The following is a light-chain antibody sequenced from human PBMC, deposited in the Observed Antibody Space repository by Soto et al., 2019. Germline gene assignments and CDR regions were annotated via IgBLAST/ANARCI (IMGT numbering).Light chain of an antibody. CDR2: DAS. CDR1: QSVTSNY. V-gene: IGKV3-11*01. Sequence: EIVLTQSPGTLSLSPGERATLSCRASQSVTSNYLAWYQQTPGQAPRLLIYDASNRATGIPARFSGSGSGTDFTLTISSLEPEDFAVYYCQQRSNWPRWTFGQGTKVEIK. CDR3: QQRSNWPRWT. J-gene: IGKJ1*01.